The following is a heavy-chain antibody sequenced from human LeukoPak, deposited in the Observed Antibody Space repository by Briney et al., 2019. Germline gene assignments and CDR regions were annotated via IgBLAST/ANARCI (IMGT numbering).Heavy chain of an antibody. D-gene: IGHD3-22*01. CDR1: GYTFTSYG. V-gene: IGHV1-8*03. J-gene: IGHJ3*02. CDR2: MNPNSGNT. CDR3: ARVGNYYDSSGIYDAFDI. Sequence: ASVKVSCKASGYTFTSYGISWVRQATGQGLEWMGWMNPNSGNTGYAQKFQGRVTITRNTSISTAYMELSSLRSEDTAVYYCARVGNYYDSSGIYDAFDIWGQGTMVTVSS.